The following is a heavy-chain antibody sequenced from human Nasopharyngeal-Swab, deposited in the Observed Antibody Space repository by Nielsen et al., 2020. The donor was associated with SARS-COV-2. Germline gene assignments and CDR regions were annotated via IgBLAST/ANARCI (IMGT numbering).Heavy chain of an antibody. D-gene: IGHD2-2*01. V-gene: IGHV4-38-2*01. Sequence: SEPLSLTCAVSGSSISSGSYWGCIRQPPGKGLEWLGIIYHSGSTYYNPSLKSRVTISVDTSKNQFSLKLSSVTAADTAVYYCARQSVVVPAALANWFDPWGQGTLVTVSS. CDR2: IYHSGST. CDR3: ARQSVVVPAALANWFDP. J-gene: IGHJ5*02. CDR1: GSSISSGSY.